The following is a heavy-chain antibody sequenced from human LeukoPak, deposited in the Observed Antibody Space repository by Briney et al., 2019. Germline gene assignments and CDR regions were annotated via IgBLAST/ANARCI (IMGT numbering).Heavy chain of an antibody. CDR2: SYHSGST. CDR1: GGSISSGGYY. CDR3: ARMAVCSSTSCSPPYYYYYMDV. J-gene: IGHJ6*03. D-gene: IGHD2-2*01. V-gene: IGHV4-30-2*01. Sequence: SETLSLTCTVSGGSISSGGYYWSWIRQPPGKGLEWIGYSYHSGSTYYNPSLKSRVTISVDRSKNQFSLKLSSVTAADTAVYYCARMAVCSSTSCSPPYYYYYMDVWGKGTTVTVSS.